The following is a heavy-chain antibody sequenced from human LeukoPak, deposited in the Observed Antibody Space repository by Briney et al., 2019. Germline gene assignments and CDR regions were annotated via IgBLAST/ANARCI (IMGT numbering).Heavy chain of an antibody. D-gene: IGHD2-8*02. Sequence: GGSLRLSCAASGCTFSNYAMSCVRQAPGKGLEWVSGISARADSTYYADSVKGRVTISRDNSKNTLFLQLNSLRAEDAAVYYCAKTYMWSIDAFHIWGQGTMVTVSS. CDR2: ISARADST. CDR1: GCTFSNYA. J-gene: IGHJ3*02. CDR3: AKTYMWSIDAFHI. V-gene: IGHV3-23*01.